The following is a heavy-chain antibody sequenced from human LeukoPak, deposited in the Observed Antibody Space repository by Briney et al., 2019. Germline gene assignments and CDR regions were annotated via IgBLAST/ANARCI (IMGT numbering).Heavy chain of an antibody. CDR2: IIPIFGTA. V-gene: IGHV1-69*13. J-gene: IGHJ1*01. CDR3: ARDSSEFRSLIPH. Sequence: GASVKVSCKASGGTFSSHAISWVRQAPGQGPEWMGGIIPIFGTARYAQKFQGRVTITADESTSTAYMELSSLRSEDTAVYYCARDSSEFRSLIPHWGQGTLVTVSS. D-gene: IGHD2-21*01. CDR1: GGTFSSHA.